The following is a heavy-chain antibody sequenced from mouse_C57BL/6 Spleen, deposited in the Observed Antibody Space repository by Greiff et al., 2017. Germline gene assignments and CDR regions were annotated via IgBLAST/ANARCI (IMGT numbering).Heavy chain of an antibody. CDR1: GFTFSDYG. J-gene: IGHJ4*01. Sequence: EVHLVESGGGLVKPGGSLKLSCAASGFTFSDYGMHWVRQAPEKGLEWVAYISSGSSTIYYADTVKGRFTISRDNAKNTLFLQMTSLRSEDTAMYYCARNYYGSSLYAMDYWGQGTSGTVSS. CDR2: ISSGSSTI. CDR3: ARNYYGSSLYAMDY. D-gene: IGHD1-1*01. V-gene: IGHV5-17*01.